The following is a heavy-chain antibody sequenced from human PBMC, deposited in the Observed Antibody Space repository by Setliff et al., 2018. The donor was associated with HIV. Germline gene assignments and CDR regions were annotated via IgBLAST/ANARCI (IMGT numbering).Heavy chain of an antibody. CDR3: ARFYGDYETDNWFDP. CDR2: INHSGRA. V-gene: IGHV4-34*01. D-gene: IGHD4-17*01. J-gene: IGHJ5*02. Sequence: PSETLSLTCAVYGESFSGYYWSWIRQPAGKGLEWLGEINHSGRAKYNPSLKSRASISVDTSKNQFSVTLTSVTEADTAVYYCARFYGDYETDNWFDPWGHGILVTVSS. CDR1: GESFSGYY.